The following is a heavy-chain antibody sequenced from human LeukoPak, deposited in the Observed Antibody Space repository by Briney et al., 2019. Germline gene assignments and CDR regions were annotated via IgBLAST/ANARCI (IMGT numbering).Heavy chain of an antibody. CDR3: ARDSGYSYGYGFDY. D-gene: IGHD5-18*01. J-gene: IGHJ4*02. Sequence: SGTLSLTCTVSGGSISSYYWSWIRQPPGKGLEWIGYIYYSGSTNYNPSLKSRVTISVDTSKNQFSLKLSSVTAADTAVYYCARDSGYSYGYGFDYWGQGTLVTVSS. CDR2: IYYSGST. CDR1: GGSISSYY. V-gene: IGHV4-59*01.